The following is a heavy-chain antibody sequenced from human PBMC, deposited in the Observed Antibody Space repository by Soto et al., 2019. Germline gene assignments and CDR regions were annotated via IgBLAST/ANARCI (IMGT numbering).Heavy chain of an antibody. V-gene: IGHV3-30*18. J-gene: IGHJ4*02. CDR2: ISYDGSNK. Sequence: PGGSLRLSCAASGFTFSSYGMHWVRQAPGKGLEWVAVISYDGSNKYYADSVKGRFTISRDNSKNTLYLQMNSLRAEDTAVYYCAKVDPDPTPSEYYFDYWGQRTLVTVSS. CDR3: AKVDPDPTPSEYYFDY. CDR1: GFTFSSYG.